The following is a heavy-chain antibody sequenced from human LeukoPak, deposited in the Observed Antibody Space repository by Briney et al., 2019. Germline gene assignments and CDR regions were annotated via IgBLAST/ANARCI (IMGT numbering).Heavy chain of an antibody. V-gene: IGHV4-59*01. CDR3: ARVLLWFGGPLAWYFDL. CDR1: GGSISSYY. J-gene: IGHJ2*01. Sequence: PSETLSLTCTVSGGSISSYYWSWIRQPPGKGLEWIGYIYYSGSTNYNPSLKSRVTISVDTSKNQFSLKLNSVTAADTAVYYCARVLLWFGGPLAWYFDLWGRGTLVTVSS. D-gene: IGHD3-10*01. CDR2: IYYSGST.